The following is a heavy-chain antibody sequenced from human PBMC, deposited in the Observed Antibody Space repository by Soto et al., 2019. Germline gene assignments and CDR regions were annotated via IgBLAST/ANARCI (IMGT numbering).Heavy chain of an antibody. J-gene: IGHJ4*02. V-gene: IGHV3-21*01. Sequence: GGSLRLSCAASGFAFMSYTMNWVRQAPGKGLEWVSSMTSSGAYIYHADSVKGRFTISRDNSKNTLYLQMNSLRAEDTAVYYCAKDRRQQLDYFDYWGQGTLVTVSS. CDR2: MTSSGAYI. CDR1: GFAFMSYT. CDR3: AKDRRQQLDYFDY. D-gene: IGHD6-13*01.